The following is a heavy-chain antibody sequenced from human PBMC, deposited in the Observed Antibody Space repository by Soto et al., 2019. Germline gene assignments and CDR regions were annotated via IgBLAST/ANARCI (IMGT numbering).Heavy chain of an antibody. Sequence: GESLKISCKGSGYSVTSYWIGWVRQMPGKGLEWMGIIYPGDSDTRYSPSFQGQVTISADKSISTAYLQWSSLKASDTAMYYCARHEEKNDFWSGQLDYWGQGTLVTVSS. CDR3: ARHEEKNDFWSGQLDY. D-gene: IGHD3-3*01. V-gene: IGHV5-51*01. CDR2: IYPGDSDT. CDR1: GYSVTSYW. J-gene: IGHJ4*02.